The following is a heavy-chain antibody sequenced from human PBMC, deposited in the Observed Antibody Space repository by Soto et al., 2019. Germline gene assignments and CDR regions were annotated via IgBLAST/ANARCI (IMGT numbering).Heavy chain of an antibody. CDR3: AKSPIYYDSSGYDY. CDR1: GFTFSSYA. J-gene: IGHJ4*02. D-gene: IGHD3-22*01. V-gene: IGHV3-23*01. Sequence: GGSLRLSCAASGFTFSSYAMSWVRQAPGKGLEWVSAISGSGGSTYYADSVKGRFTISRDNSKNTLYLQMNSLRAEDTAVYYCAKSPIYYDSSGYDYWGQGTLVTVSS. CDR2: ISGSGGST.